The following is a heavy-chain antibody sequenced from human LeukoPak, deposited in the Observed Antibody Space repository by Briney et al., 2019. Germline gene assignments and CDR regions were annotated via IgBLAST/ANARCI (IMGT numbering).Heavy chain of an antibody. V-gene: IGHV3-74*01. CDR3: VNRDGGWLQSSGTDV. D-gene: IGHD5-24*01. CDR2: INGDGTSK. CDR1: GFNSRDYW. Sequence: GGSLRLSCAASGFNSRDYWMHWIRQEAGKGLVWVSRINGDGTSKIYADSVKGRFTISRDNPKNTLYLQMHSLRAEDTAIYYCVNRDGGWLQSSGTDVWGQGTAVTVS. J-gene: IGHJ6*02.